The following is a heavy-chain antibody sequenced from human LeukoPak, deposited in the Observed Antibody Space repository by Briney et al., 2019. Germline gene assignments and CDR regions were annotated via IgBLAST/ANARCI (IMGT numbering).Heavy chain of an antibody. V-gene: IGHV1-18*01. D-gene: IGHD4-17*01. CDR2: ISAYNGNT. CDR1: GYTFTSYA. CDR3: ARSHTQNYGDYHPQIYYYYYMDV. Sequence: ASVKVSCKASGYTFTSYAMNWVRQAPGQGLEWMGWISAYNGNTNYAQKLQGRVTITADESTSTAYMELSSLRSEDTAVYYCARSHTQNYGDYHPQIYYYYYMDVWGKGTTVTISS. J-gene: IGHJ6*03.